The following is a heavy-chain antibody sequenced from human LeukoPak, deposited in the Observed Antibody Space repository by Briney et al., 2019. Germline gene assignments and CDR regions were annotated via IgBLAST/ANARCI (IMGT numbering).Heavy chain of an antibody. D-gene: IGHD1-26*01. CDR2: INSDGSST. CDR1: GFTFSDYW. Sequence: PGGSLRLSCAASGFTFSDYWMHWVRQAPGKGLVWVSRINSDGSSTNYADSVKGRFTISRDNAKNTLHLQMNSLRAEDTAVYYCARSPRGRYYVGYWGQGTLVTVSS. CDR3: ARSPRGRYYVGY. V-gene: IGHV3-74*01. J-gene: IGHJ4*02.